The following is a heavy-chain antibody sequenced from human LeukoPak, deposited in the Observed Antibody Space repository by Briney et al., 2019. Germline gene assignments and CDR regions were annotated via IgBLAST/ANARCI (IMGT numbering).Heavy chain of an antibody. CDR2: INHSGST. J-gene: IGHJ5*02. Sequence: SETLSLTCAVYGGSFSGYYWSWIRHPPGKGLEWIGEINHSGSTNYNPSLKSRVTISVYTSKNQFSLKLSSMTAADTAVYYCARDYTVTTFGWFGPWGQGTLVTVSS. CDR1: GGSFSGYY. V-gene: IGHV4-34*01. D-gene: IGHD4-17*01. CDR3: ARDYTVTTFGWFGP.